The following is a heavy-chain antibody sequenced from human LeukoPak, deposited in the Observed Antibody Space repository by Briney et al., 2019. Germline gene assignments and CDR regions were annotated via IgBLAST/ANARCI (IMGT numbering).Heavy chain of an antibody. CDR2: INHSGST. J-gene: IGHJ6*02. CDR1: GGSFSGYY. D-gene: IGHD2-2*01. V-gene: IGHV4-34*01. Sequence: SETLSLTCAVYGGSFSGYYWSWIRQPPGKGLEWIGEINHSGSTNYNPSLKSRVTILVDTSKNQFSLKLSSVTAADTAVYHCARGTSCYWYYYYGMDVWGQGTTVTVSS. CDR3: ARGTSCYWYYYYGMDV.